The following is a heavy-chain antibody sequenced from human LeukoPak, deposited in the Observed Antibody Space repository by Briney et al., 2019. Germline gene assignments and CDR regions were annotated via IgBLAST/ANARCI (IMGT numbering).Heavy chain of an antibody. CDR3: ARVGYSSSSFDY. CDR2: IKQDGTEK. Sequence: GGSLRLSCVVSGFTFSSYWLSWVRQAPGKGLEWVANIKQDGTEKYYVDSVKGRFTISRDNAKNSLYLQMNSLRAEDTAVYYCARVGYSSSSFDYWGQGTLVTVSS. V-gene: IGHV3-7*01. J-gene: IGHJ4*02. CDR1: GFTFSSYW. D-gene: IGHD6-6*01.